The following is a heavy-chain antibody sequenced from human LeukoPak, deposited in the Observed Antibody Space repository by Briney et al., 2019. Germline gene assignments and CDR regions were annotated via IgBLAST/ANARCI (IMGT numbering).Heavy chain of an antibody. V-gene: IGHV3-15*01. Sequence: GASLRLSCAASGFAVSNAWMSWVRHSPEKGLEWVGRIKDISEGGTTDYAAPVKDRFTISRNDSINTLFLQINSLKSEDTAVYYCTTGTWLSQDYWGRGTLVTVSS. J-gene: IGHJ4*02. CDR2: IKDISEGGTT. CDR3: TTGTWLSQDY. CDR1: GFAVSNAW. D-gene: IGHD3-22*01.